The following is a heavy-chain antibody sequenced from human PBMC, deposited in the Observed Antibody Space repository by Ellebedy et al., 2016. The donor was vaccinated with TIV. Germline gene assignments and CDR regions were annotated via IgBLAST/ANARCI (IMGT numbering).Heavy chain of an antibody. V-gene: IGHV3-7*02. J-gene: IGHJ4*02. CDR1: GFTFSGYW. D-gene: IGHD1-26*01. CDR2: IKEDGSEK. CDR3: ARGMGATLKFFDY. Sequence: GESLKISXAASGFTFSGYWISWVRQAPGKGLEWVANIKEDGSEKYYVDSVKGRFTISRDNAKNSVYLQMNSLRAEDTAVYYCARGMGATLKFFDYWGLGTLVSVSS.